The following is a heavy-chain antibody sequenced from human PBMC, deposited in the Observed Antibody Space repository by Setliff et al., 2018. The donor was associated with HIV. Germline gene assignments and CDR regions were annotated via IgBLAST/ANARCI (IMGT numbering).Heavy chain of an antibody. CDR3: ARTPRYYDYAWGSYGAPLYYFDY. V-gene: IGHV1-46*01. J-gene: IGHJ4*02. Sequence: GASVKVSCKASGYIFTDYYIHWVRQAPGQGLEWMGAMKPSSDATFYAQKLQDRFTISRDNSKNTLYLQMNSLRAEDTAVYYCARTPRYYDYAWGSYGAPLYYFDYWGQGTLVTVSS. D-gene: IGHD3-16*01. CDR1: GYIFTDYY. CDR2: MKPSSDAT.